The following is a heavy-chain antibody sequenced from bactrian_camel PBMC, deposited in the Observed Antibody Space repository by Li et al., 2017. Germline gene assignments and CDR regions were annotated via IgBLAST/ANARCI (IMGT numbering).Heavy chain of an antibody. V-gene: IGHV3-1*01. CDR1: GYTYDRFC. J-gene: IGHJ4*01. Sequence: VQLVESGGGSVQTGQSLRLSCEVSGYTYDRFCMSWFRQAPGEEREMVAGFDEDGSSSYKTSVKGRFTISLDNARKTLYLEMNSLKTEDTAVYYCATDSLYGFSYWGQGTQVTVS. D-gene: IGHD3*01. CDR2: FDEDGSS. CDR3: ATDSLYGFSY.